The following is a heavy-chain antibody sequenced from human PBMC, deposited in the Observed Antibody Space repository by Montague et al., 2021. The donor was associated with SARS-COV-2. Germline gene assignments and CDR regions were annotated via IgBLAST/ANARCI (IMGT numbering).Heavy chain of an antibody. CDR3: TRGIDSYKTGY. J-gene: IGHJ4*02. V-gene: IGHV4-61*01. CDR1: DGSVISTYPH. D-gene: IGHD6-13*01. CDR2: LFHIDTA. Sequence: SETLSLTCTVSDGSVISTYPHWHWVRQYPGRGLEWIGGYLFHIDTADYNSSLRSRVTISVDTSKNQFSLKLTSVTAADTAVYYCTRGIDSYKTGYWGQGIQVTASS.